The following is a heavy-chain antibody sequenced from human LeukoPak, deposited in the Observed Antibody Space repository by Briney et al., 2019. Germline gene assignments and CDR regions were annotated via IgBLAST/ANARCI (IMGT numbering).Heavy chain of an antibody. J-gene: IGHJ4*02. D-gene: IGHD6-13*01. CDR1: GFTFSNAW. Sequence: GGCLRLSSAASGFTFSNAWTSWVRQAPGKGLEWVGRIRGKTDGGTTDYAAPVKGRFTISRDDSKNTLYLQMNSLQTEDTAVYHCTADGTRSGIAAPDYWGQGTLVTVSS. V-gene: IGHV3-15*01. CDR2: IRGKTDGGTT. CDR3: TADGTRSGIAAPDY.